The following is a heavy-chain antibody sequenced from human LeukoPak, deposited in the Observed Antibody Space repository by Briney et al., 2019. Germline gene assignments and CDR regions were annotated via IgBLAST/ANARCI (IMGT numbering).Heavy chain of an antibody. J-gene: IGHJ3*02. V-gene: IGHV3-23*01. CDR2: ISGRGGTT. CDR1: GFTFSSHD. CDR3: ARIDAFDI. Sequence: PGGSLRLSCAASGFTFSSHDMNWVRQAPGKGLDWVSGISGRGGTTFYADSVKGRFTISRDNAKNSLYLQMNSLRAEDTAVYYCARIDAFDIWGQGTMVTVSS.